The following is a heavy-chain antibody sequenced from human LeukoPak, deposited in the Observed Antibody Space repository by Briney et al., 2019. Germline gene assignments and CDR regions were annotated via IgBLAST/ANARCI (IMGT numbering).Heavy chain of an antibody. CDR2: ISGGGDST. Sequence: PGGSLRLSCAGSGFNFSIYAMSWVRQAPGKGLEWVSAISGGGDSTYYADSVKGRFTISRDNSKNTLYLQMNSLRAEDTAVYYCASSPAYGPGDYWGQGTLVTVSS. CDR3: ASSPAYGPGDY. V-gene: IGHV3-23*01. D-gene: IGHD4-17*01. J-gene: IGHJ4*02. CDR1: GFNFSIYA.